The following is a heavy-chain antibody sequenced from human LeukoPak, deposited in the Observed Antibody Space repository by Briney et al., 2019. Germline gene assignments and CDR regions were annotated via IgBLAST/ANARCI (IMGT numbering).Heavy chain of an antibody. V-gene: IGHV3-23*01. D-gene: IGHD6-19*01. CDR1: GFTFSTYA. J-gene: IGHJ4*02. Sequence: GGSLRLSCAASGFTFSTYAMTWVRQAPGKGLEWVSGFTGRDNNIDYVDSVKGRFTISRDNPKNTLYLQMTSLRAEDTAVYYCAKVYRSGWSYFDSWGQGDAVTVSS. CDR2: FTGRDNNI. CDR3: AKVYRSGWSYFDS.